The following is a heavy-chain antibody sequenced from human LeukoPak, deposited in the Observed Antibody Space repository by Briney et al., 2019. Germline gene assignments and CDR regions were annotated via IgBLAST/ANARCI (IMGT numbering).Heavy chain of an antibody. CDR1: GGTFSSYA. J-gene: IGHJ4*02. CDR3: ASRGYYYGSGSYPLTDFWFDY. D-gene: IGHD3-10*01. CDR2: IVPIFGTA. Sequence: SVKVSCKASGGTFSSYAISWVRQAPGQGLEWMGGIVPIFGTANYAQKFQGRVTITTDESTSTAYMELSSLRSEDTAVYYCASRGYYYGSGSYPLTDFWFDYWGQGTLVTVSS. V-gene: IGHV1-69*05.